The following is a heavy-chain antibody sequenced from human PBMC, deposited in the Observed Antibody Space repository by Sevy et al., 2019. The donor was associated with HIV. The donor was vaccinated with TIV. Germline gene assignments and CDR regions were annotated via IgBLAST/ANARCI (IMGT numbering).Heavy chain of an antibody. CDR1: GGSISGHY. J-gene: IGHJ4*02. D-gene: IGHD3-22*01. CDR3: ARGAALIYCETVGFQNFCDS. V-gene: IGHV4-59*11. Sequence: SETLSLTCTVSGGSISGHYWGWIRQSPGKGLEWIAYVYDSGSSNYNPSLRSRVTISVDTSKSQFSLRLSSVTAADTAVYFCARGAALIYCETVGFQNFCDSWGPGTLVTVSS. CDR2: VYDSGSS.